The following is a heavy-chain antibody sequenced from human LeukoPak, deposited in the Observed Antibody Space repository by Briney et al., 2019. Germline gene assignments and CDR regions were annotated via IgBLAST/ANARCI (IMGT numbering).Heavy chain of an antibody. CDR3: ARSLYDSSGYYFDY. Sequence: PSEILSLTCTVSGGSISSYYWSWIRQPPGKGLEWIGYIYYSGSTNYNPSLKSRVTISVDTSKNQFSLKLSSVTAADTAVYYCARSLYDSSGYYFDYWGQGTLVTVSS. J-gene: IGHJ4*02. CDR1: GGSISSYY. V-gene: IGHV4-59*08. D-gene: IGHD3-22*01. CDR2: IYYSGST.